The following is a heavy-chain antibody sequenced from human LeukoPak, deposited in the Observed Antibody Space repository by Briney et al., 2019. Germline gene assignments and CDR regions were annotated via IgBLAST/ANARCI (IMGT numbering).Heavy chain of an antibody. V-gene: IGHV1-8*02. CDR3: ATAVGYYDSRNWFDP. J-gene: IGHJ5*02. CDR1: GYTFTSYG. D-gene: IGHD3-22*01. CDR2: MNPNSGNT. Sequence: ASVKVSCKASGYTFTSYGISWVRQATGQGLEWMGWMNPNSGNTGYAQKFQGRVTMTRNTSISTAYMELSSLRSEDTAVYYCATAVGYYDSRNWFDPWGQGTLVTVSS.